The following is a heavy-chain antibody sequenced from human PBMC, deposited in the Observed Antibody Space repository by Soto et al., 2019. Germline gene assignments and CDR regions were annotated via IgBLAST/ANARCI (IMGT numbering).Heavy chain of an antibody. Sequence: EVQLLESGGGLVQPGGSLRLSCAASGFTFSSYAMSWVRQAPGKGLEWVSAISGSGGSTYYADSVKGRFTISRDNSKNTLYRQMNSLRAEDTAVYYCAKEGLGGSGSYYPYYFDYWGQGTLVTVSS. CDR3: AKEGLGGSGSYYPYYFDY. J-gene: IGHJ4*02. CDR1: GFTFSSYA. CDR2: ISGSGGST. V-gene: IGHV3-23*01. D-gene: IGHD3-10*01.